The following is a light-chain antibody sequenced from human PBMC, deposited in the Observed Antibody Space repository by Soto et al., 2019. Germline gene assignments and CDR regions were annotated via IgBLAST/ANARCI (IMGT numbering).Light chain of an antibody. CDR2: ENN. CDR3: AVGDGSLKGCV. J-gene: IGLJ1*01. CDR1: ASNIGRDP. V-gene: IGLV1-44*01. Sequence: QPVLTQPPSASGARGQRVSISCSGSASNIGRDPVNFYQQVPGTAPKLLIYENNHRPSGVPDRFSGSKSGTSASLVISGLQSEDEAAYFCAVGDGSLKGCVFGSGTK.